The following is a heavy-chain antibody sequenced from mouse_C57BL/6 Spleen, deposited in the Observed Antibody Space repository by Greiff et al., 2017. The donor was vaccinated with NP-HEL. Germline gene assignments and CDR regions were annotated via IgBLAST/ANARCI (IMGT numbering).Heavy chain of an antibody. CDR1: GYTFTSYW. J-gene: IGHJ4*01. CDR2: IDPSDSET. Sequence: QVQLQQPGAELVRPGSSVTLSCKASGYTFTSYWMHWVKQRPIQGLEWIGNIDPSDSETHYNQKFKDKATLTVDTSSSTAYMQLSSLTSEDSAVYYCARELRQLRSFYAMDYWGQGTSVTVSS. CDR3: ARELRQLRSFYAMDY. D-gene: IGHD3-2*02. V-gene: IGHV1-52*01.